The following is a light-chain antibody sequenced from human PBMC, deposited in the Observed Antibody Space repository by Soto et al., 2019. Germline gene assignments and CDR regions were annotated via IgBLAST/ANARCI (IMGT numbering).Light chain of an antibody. CDR2: GVT. J-gene: IGLJ1*01. V-gene: IGLV2-14*01. Sequence: QSVLTQPASVSGSPGQSITISCTGTSDNYVSWYQQHPGKVPKLMIYGVTNRPSGVSDRFSGSKSGNTASLTISGLQTEDEADYYCSSYTNSRTLLFGAGTKLTV. CDR3: SSYTNSRTLL. CDR1: SDNY.